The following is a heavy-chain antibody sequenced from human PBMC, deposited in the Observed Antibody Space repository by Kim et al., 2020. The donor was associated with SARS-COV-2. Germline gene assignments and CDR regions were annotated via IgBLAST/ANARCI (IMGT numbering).Heavy chain of an antibody. CDR1: GGTFSSYA. CDR2: IIPIFGTA. Sequence: SVKVSCKASGGTFSSYAISWVRQAPGQGLEWMGGIIPIFGTANYAQKFQGRVTITADESTSTAYMELSSLRSEDTAVYYCARVYSSGEYYYYGMDVWGQGTTVTVSS. CDR3: ARVYSSGEYYYYGMDV. J-gene: IGHJ6*02. D-gene: IGHD6-19*01. V-gene: IGHV1-69*13.